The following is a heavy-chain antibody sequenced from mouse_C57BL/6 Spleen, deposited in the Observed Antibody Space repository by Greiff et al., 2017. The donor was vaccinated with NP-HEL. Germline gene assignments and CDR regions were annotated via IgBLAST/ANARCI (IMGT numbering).Heavy chain of an antibody. V-gene: IGHV5-4*01. CDR2: ISDGGSYT. J-gene: IGHJ3*01. CDR3: ARDRGSLAY. CDR1: GFTFSSYA. D-gene: IGHD3-3*01. Sequence: DVHLVESGGGLVKPGGSLKLSCAASGFTFSSYAMSWVRQTPEKRLEWVATISDGGSYTNYPDNVKGRFTISRDNAKNNLYLQMSHRKSEDTAMYYCARDRGSLAYWGQGTLVTVSA.